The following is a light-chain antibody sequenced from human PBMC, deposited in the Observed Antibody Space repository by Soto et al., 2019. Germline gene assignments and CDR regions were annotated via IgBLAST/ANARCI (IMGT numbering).Light chain of an antibody. J-gene: IGKJ1*01. CDR1: QSINRF. CDR2: GAS. Sequence: DIQMTQSPSSLSASVGDRVSITCRAGQSINRFLNWYQQKPGKAPKLLIYGASSLQSGVPSRFRGSGSGTDVTLTISSLQPEDFATYYCQQGCSSPQTFGQRNEVETK. V-gene: IGKV1-39*01. CDR3: QQGCSSPQT.